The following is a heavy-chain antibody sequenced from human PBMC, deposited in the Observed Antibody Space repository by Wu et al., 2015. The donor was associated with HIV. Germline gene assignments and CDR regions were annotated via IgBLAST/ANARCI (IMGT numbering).Heavy chain of an antibody. CDR1: YILTTYP. Sequence: LVQSGPEAKRPGASVKVSCKASYILTTYPIAWVRQAPGQRLEWMGWMAPSSGHIQPAQKFQDRIIMSTNNSAHTAYMELRNLTSDDTAIYFCARVQFDPDYYTYFDLWGQGTLVTVSS. J-gene: IGHJ2*01. CDR2: MAPSSGHI. CDR3: ARVQFDPDYYTYFDL. D-gene: IGHD4/OR15-4a*01. V-gene: IGHV1-18*01.